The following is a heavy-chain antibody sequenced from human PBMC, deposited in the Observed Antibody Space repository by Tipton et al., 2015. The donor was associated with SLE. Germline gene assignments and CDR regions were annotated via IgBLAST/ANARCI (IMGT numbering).Heavy chain of an antibody. D-gene: IGHD3-22*01. V-gene: IGHV4-38-2*02. J-gene: IGHJ4*02. CDR1: GYSISSGYY. CDR3: ARSRYYYDSKFDY. Sequence: LRLSCTVSGYSISSGYYWGWIRQPPGKELEWIGTIYQTGSTYYKSSLKSRVTISVDKSKNQFSLKLNSVTAADTAVYYCARSRYYYDSKFDYWGQGTLVTVSS. CDR2: IYQTGST.